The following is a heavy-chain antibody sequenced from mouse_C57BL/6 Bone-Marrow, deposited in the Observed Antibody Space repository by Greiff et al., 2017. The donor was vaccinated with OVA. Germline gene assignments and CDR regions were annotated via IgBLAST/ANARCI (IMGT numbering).Heavy chain of an antibody. J-gene: IGHJ1*03. V-gene: IGHV5-9*01. CDR3: ARHDPWYFDV. Sequence: EVKLVESGGGLVKPGGSLKLSCAASGFTFSSYTMSWVRQTPEKRLEWVATISGGGGNTYYPDSVKGRFTISRDNAKNTLYLQMSSLRSEDTALYYCARHDPWYFDVWGTGTTVTVSS. CDR2: ISGGGGNT. CDR1: GFTFSSYT.